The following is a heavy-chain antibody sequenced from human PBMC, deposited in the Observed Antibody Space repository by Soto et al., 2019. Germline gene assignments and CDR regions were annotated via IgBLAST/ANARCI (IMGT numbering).Heavy chain of an antibody. V-gene: IGHV2-5*02. J-gene: IGHJ4*02. D-gene: IGHD3-10*02. CDR1: GFSLSTSGVG. CDR2: IYWDEDK. Sequence: QITLKESGPTLVKPTQTLRLTCTFSGFSLSTSGVGVGWIRQPPGKALEWLGFIYWDEDKRYSPSLKSRPTIPKDTSKSQGVLTMTNVDPVDTATYYCAHVFTSLAPFDSWGQGTPVTVSA. CDR3: AHVFTSLAPFDS.